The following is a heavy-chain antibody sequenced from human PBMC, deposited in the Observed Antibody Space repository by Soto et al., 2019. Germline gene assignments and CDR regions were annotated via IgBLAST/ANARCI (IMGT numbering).Heavy chain of an antibody. J-gene: IGHJ6*02. Sequence: QVQLVQSGAEVKKPGASVKVSCKASGYTFTSYDINWVRQATGQGLEWMGWMNPNSGNTGYAQKFQGRVTXXRXTXPSTAYMELSRLRSEDTAVYYCARRFANTPRYGMDVWGQGPTVTVSS. D-gene: IGHD3-16*01. CDR2: MNPNSGNT. CDR3: ARRFANTPRYGMDV. V-gene: IGHV1-8*01. CDR1: GYTFTSYD.